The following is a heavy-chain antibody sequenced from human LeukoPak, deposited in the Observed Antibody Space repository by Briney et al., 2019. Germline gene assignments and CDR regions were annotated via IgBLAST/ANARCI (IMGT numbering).Heavy chain of an antibody. Sequence: PRASVKVSCKASGGTFSSYAISWVRQAPGQGLEWMGGIIPIFGTANYAQKFQGRVTITADESTSTAYMELSSLRFEDTAVYYCAREGVGATKRGAFDYWGQGTLVTVSS. V-gene: IGHV1-69*13. CDR2: IIPIFGTA. CDR1: GGTFSSYA. J-gene: IGHJ4*02. CDR3: AREGVGATKRGAFDY. D-gene: IGHD1-26*01.